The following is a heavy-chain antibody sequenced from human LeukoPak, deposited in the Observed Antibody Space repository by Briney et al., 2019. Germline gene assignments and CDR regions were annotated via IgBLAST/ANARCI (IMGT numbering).Heavy chain of an antibody. V-gene: IGHV4-61*02. Sequence: PSETLSLTCTVSGGSISSGSYYWSWIRQPAGKGLEWIGRIYTSGSTNYNPSLKSRVTISVDTSKNQFSLKLSSVTAAGTAVYYCAVYSGYGRSDYWGQGTLVTVSS. CDR3: AVYSGYGRSDY. J-gene: IGHJ4*02. D-gene: IGHD5-12*01. CDR2: IYTSGST. CDR1: GGSISSGSYY.